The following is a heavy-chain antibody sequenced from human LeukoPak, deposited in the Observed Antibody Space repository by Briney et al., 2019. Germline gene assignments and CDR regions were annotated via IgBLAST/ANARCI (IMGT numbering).Heavy chain of an antibody. CDR3: ARAFYGSGSYPSYYYYYMDV. V-gene: IGHV4-34*01. J-gene: IGHJ6*03. Sequence: SETLSLTCAVYGGSFSGYYWSWIRQPPGKGPEWIGEINHSGSTNYNPSLKSRVTISVDTSKNQFSLKLSSVTAADTAVYYCARAFYGSGSYPSYYYYYMDVWGKGTTVTVSS. D-gene: IGHD3-10*01. CDR2: INHSGST. CDR1: GGSFSGYY.